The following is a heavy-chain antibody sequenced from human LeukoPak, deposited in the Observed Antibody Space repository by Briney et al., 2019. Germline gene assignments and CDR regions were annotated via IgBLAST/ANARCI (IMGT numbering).Heavy chain of an antibody. D-gene: IGHD5-12*01. CDR3: ARLGGYRGYDLDY. CDR2: IYTSGST. J-gene: IGHJ4*02. CDR1: GGSISSGSYY. V-gene: IGHV4-61*02. Sequence: SETLSLTCTVSGGSISSGSYYWSWIRPPAGKGLEWIGRIYTSGSTNSNPSLKSRVTISLDTTKNQFSLKLTSVTAADTAVYYCARLGGYRGYDLDYWGQGTLVTVSS.